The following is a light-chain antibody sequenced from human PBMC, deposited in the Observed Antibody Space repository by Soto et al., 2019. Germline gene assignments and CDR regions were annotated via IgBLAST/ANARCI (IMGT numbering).Light chain of an antibody. V-gene: IGLV2-11*01. CDR3: CSYAGRYTWV. CDR1: SSDVGGYKY. CDR2: DVS. Sequence: QSVLTQPRSVSDSPGQSVTISCTGTSSDVGGYKYVSWYQQHPGKAPKLMIYDVSQRSSGVPDRFSGSKSGNTASLTISGLQTDDEADYYCCSYAGRYTWVFGGGTKLTVL. J-gene: IGLJ2*01.